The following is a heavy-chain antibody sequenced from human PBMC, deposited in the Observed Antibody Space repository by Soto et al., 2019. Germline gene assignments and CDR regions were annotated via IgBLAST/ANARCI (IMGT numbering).Heavy chain of an antibody. J-gene: IGHJ3*02. CDR2: ISYDGSNK. V-gene: IGHV3-30*03. CDR3: ATTLIVVDAFDI. CDR1: GFTFSSYG. D-gene: IGHD2-15*01. Sequence: LRLSCAASGFTFSSYGMHWVRQAPGKGLEWVAVISYDGSNKYYADSVKGRFTISRDNSKNTLYLQMNSLRAEDTAVYYCATTLIVVDAFDIWGQGTMVTVSS.